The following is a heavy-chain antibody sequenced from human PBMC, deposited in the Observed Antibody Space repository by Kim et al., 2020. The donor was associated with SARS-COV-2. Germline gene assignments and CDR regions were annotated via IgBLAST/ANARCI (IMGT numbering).Heavy chain of an antibody. CDR1: GYTFTSYD. D-gene: IGHD3-9*01. CDR3: ARRQYYDILTGYYNGQGVPGLYYGMDV. Sequence: ASVKVSCKASGYTFTSYDINWVRQATGQGLEWMGWMNPNSGNTGYAQKFQGRVTMTRNTSISTAYMELSSLRSEDTAVYYCARRQYYDILTGYYNGQGVPGLYYGMDVWGQGTTVTVSS. CDR2: MNPNSGNT. V-gene: IGHV1-8*01. J-gene: IGHJ6*02.